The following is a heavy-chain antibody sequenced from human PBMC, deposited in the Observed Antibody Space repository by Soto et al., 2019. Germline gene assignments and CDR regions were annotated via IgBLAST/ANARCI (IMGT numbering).Heavy chain of an antibody. V-gene: IGHV4-30-4*01. CDR2: IFYIGNA. CDR1: GVSITSGDNY. D-gene: IGHD1-7*01. CDR3: VRKTGTTFLGSFFDH. J-gene: IGHJ4*02. Sequence: TSETLSPTCTVSGVSITSGDNYWSWIRQPPGKGLGWIGYIFYIGNAYYNPSLQSRVTISVDTSRNQFSLRLTSVTAADTAVYYCVRKTGTTFLGSFFDHWGQGTLVTVSS.